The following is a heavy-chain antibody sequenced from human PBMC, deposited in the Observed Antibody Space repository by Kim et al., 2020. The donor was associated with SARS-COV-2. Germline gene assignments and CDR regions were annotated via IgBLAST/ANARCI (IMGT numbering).Heavy chain of an antibody. Sequence: GGSLRLSCAASGFTFSSYWMSWVRQAPGKGLEWVANIKQDGSEKYYVDSVKGRFTISRDNAKNSLYLQMNSLRAEDTAVYYCARDASPDKDYYYYGMDVWGQGTTVTVSS. J-gene: IGHJ6*02. V-gene: IGHV3-7*01. CDR1: GFTFSSYW. CDR2: IKQDGSEK. CDR3: ARDASPDKDYYYYGMDV.